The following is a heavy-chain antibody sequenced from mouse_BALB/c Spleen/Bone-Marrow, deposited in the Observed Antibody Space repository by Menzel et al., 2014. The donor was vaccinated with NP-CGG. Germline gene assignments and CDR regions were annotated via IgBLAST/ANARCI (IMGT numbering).Heavy chain of an antibody. CDR3: ARVITTGYYGMDY. Sequence: QVQLQQSGAELVRPGVSVKISCKGSGYTFTDYTMHWVKQSHAKSLEWIGVISTYYGDASYNQKFKGKATMTVDKSSSTAYMELARLTSEDSAIYYCARVITTGYYGMDYWGQRTSVTVPS. CDR1: GYTFTDYT. J-gene: IGHJ4*01. V-gene: IGHV1S137*01. CDR2: ISTYYGDA. D-gene: IGHD2-4*01.